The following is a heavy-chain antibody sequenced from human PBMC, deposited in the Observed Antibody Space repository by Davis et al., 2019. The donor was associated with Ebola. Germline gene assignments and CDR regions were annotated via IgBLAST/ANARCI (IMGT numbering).Heavy chain of an antibody. J-gene: IGHJ4*02. D-gene: IGHD6-6*01. CDR3: VRDFFEFSSSSFSDS. Sequence: GGSLRLSCEASGFTFSRYGMHWVRQAPGKGPEWLTYIFFDGSETFYADSVKGRFTISRDNSKNTLYLQMGRLRSDDTAMYYCVRDFFEFSSSSFSDSRGQGTLVTVSS. CDR1: GFTFSRYG. CDR2: IFFDGSET. V-gene: IGHV3-30*03.